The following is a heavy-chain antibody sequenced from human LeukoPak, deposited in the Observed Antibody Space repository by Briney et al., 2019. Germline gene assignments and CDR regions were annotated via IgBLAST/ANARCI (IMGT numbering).Heavy chain of an antibody. J-gene: IGHJ3*02. D-gene: IGHD2-21*01. Sequence: SETLSLTCAVYGGSFSGYYWCWIRQPPGKGLEWIGEINHSGSTNYNPSLKSRVTISVDTSKNQFSLKLSSVTAADTAVYYCARGGGGNWYDAFDIWGQGTMVTVSS. V-gene: IGHV4-34*01. CDR1: GGSFSGYY. CDR3: ARGGGGNWYDAFDI. CDR2: INHSGST.